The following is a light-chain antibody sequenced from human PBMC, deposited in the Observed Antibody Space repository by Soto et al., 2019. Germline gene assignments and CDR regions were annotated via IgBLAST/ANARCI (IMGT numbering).Light chain of an antibody. CDR1: QSVSSY. Sequence: EIVLTQSPATLSLSPGERATLSCRASQSVSSYLAWYQQKPGQAPRLLIYDASNRATGIPARFSGSGSGTAFTLTISSLEPEDFAVYYCQQRSNWPRTVGGGTKVEIK. J-gene: IGKJ4*01. V-gene: IGKV3-11*01. CDR3: QQRSNWPRT. CDR2: DAS.